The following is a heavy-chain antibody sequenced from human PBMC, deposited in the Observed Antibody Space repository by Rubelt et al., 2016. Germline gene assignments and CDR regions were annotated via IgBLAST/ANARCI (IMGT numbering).Heavy chain of an antibody. CDR1: GFTFSSYA. Sequence: GGSLRLSCAASGFTFSSYAMTWVRQAPGKGLEWVSSISGSGALTYSADSVTGRFTISRDNARNSLFLRMDNLRADDTAVYYCVRGPQYCSSTSCYYYNYYGMDVWGQGTTVTVSS. CDR2: ISGSGALT. J-gene: IGHJ6*02. D-gene: IGHD2-2*01. CDR3: VRGPQYCSSTSCYYYNYYGMDV. V-gene: IGHV3-23*01.